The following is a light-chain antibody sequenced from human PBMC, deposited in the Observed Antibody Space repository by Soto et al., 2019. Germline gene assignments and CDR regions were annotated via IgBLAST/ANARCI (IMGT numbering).Light chain of an antibody. CDR2: EAS. Sequence: EIVWTQSPGTLSLSPGERATISCRASQSVSRYLVWYQHKPAQAPRLLIYEASTRATGIPDRFSGSASGTDFTLTISRLEAEDFAVDYCQQYGTTPWTFGQGNKVEIK. J-gene: IGKJ1*01. CDR1: QSVSRY. V-gene: IGKV3-20*01. CDR3: QQYGTTPWT.